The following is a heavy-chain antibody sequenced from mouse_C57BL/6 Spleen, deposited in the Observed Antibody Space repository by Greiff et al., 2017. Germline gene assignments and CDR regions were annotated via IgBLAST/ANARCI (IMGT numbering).Heavy chain of an antibody. V-gene: IGHV6-6*01. CDR3: TPAYYSNYSWYVDV. D-gene: IGHD2-5*01. CDR1: GFAFSDAW. CDR2: IRNKANNHAT. Sequence: EVQGVESGGGLVQPGGSMKLSCAASGFAFSDAWMDWVRQSPEKGLEWVAEIRNKANNHATYYAESVKGRFTISRDDSKSSVYLQMNSLRAEDTGIYYCTPAYYSNYSWYVDVWGTGTTVTVSS. J-gene: IGHJ1*03.